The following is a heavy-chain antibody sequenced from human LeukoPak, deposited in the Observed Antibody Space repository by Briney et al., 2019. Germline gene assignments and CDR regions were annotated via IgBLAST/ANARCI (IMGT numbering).Heavy chain of an antibody. CDR2: IYYSGSS. J-gene: IGHJ1*01. CDR3: ASHPPSIAVTTSEYFHH. V-gene: IGHV4-39*01. CDR1: GGSISSSSYY. D-gene: IGHD6-19*01. Sequence: PSETLSLTCTVSGGSISSSSYYWGWIRQPPGKGLEWIGSIYYSGSSYYNPSLKSRVTISVDTSKNQFSLNLSSVTAADTVVYYCASHPPSIAVTTSEYFHHWGQGTLVTVSS.